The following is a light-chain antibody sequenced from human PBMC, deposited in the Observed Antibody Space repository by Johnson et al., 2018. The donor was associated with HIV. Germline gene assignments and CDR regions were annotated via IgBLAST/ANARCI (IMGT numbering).Light chain of an antibody. J-gene: IGLJ1*01. CDR1: SSNIGNNY. CDR3: GTWVGSLSACV. V-gene: IGLV1-51*02. CDR2: ENN. Sequence: QSVLTQPPSVSAAPGQKVTISCSGSSSNIGNNYVSWYQQLPGTAPKLLICENNKRPSGIPARFSGSKSGTSATLGITGLQTGDEAAYYCGTWVGSLSACVFATGTKFTFL.